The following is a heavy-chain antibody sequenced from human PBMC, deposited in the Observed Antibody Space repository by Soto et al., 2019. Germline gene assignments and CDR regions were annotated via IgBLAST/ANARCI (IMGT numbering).Heavy chain of an antibody. D-gene: IGHD2-15*01. J-gene: IGHJ6*02. V-gene: IGHV1-69*12. CDR1: GGTFSSYA. CDR3: ARDPHCSGGSCYRYYYYGMDV. CDR2: IIPIFGTA. Sequence: QVQLVQSGAEAKKPGSSVKVSCKASGGTFSSYAISWVRQAPGQGLEWMGGIIPIFGTANYAQKFQGRVTITADESTSTAYMELSSLRSEDTAVYYCARDPHCSGGSCYRYYYYGMDVWGQGTTVTVSS.